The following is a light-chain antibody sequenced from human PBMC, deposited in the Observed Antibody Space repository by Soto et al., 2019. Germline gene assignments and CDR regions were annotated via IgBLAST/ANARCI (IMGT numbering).Light chain of an antibody. CDR1: ETFGAW. CDR2: KAS. CDR3: QQYNSYPYT. J-gene: IGKJ2*01. V-gene: IGKV1-5*03. Sequence: DIQMTQSPSTLSASVGDRVTITCRASETFGAWVAWYQQKPGKAPKLLIYKASSLESGVPSRFSGSESGTEFSLTSSSLQPDDFATYYCQQYNSYPYTFGQGTKLEIK.